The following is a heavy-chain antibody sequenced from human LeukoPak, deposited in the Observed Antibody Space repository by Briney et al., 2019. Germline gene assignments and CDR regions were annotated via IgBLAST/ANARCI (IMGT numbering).Heavy chain of an antibody. V-gene: IGHV3-30*03. J-gene: IGHJ3*02. CDR1: RFTFSSYG. CDR3: ASARDSSKWYGTQREAFDI. CDR2: ISYDGSNK. D-gene: IGHD6-13*01. Sequence: PGRSLRLSCAASRFTFSSYGMHWVRQAPGNGLEWVALISYDGSNKYYADSVKGRFTISRDNAKNSLYLQMNSLRDEDAAVYYCASARDSSKWYGTQREAFDIWGQGTMVTVSS.